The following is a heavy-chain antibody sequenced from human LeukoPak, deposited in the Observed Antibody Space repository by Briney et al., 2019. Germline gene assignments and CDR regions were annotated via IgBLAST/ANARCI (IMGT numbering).Heavy chain of an antibody. CDR2: IKQDGSEK. D-gene: IGHD2-15*01. CDR3: ARDIVVVVAATHWFDP. J-gene: IGHJ5*02. CDR1: GFTFSSYW. Sequence: HSGGSLRLSCAASGFTFSSYWMSWVRQAPGKGLEWVANIKQDGSEKYYVDSVKGRFTISRDNAKNSLYLQMNSLRAEDTAVYYCARDIVVVVAATHWFDPWGQGTLVTVSS. V-gene: IGHV3-7*01.